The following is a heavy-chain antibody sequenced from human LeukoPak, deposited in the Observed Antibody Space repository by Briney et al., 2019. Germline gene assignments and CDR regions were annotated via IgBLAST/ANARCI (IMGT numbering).Heavy chain of an antibody. CDR1: GFTFSSYA. CDR2: ISYDGSNK. J-gene: IGHJ6*03. V-gene: IGHV3-30*04. Sequence: GGSLRLSCAASGFTFSSYAMHWVRQAPGKGLEWVAVISYDGSNKYYADSVKGRFTISRDNSKNTLYLQMNSLRAEDTAVYYCARVRQHYYYYMDVWGKGTTVTVSS. D-gene: IGHD6-13*01. CDR3: ARVRQHYYYYMDV.